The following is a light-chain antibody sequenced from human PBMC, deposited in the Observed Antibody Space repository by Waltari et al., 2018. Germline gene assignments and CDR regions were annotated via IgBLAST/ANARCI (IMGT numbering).Light chain of an antibody. CDR2: DAS. J-gene: IGKJ5*01. Sequence: EVVLTQSPATLSLSPGEGATLSCRASQSVSSYLAWYQQKPGQAPRLLIHDASNRATGIPARFSGSGSGTDFTLTISSLEPEDFAVYYCQQRSSWPPITFGQGTRLDIK. V-gene: IGKV3-11*01. CDR3: QQRSSWPPIT. CDR1: QSVSSY.